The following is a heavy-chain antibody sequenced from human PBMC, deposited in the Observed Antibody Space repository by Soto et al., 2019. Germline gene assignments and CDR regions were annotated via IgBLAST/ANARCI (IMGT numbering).Heavy chain of an antibody. CDR3: AKSAHPAVVTLYYFDS. CDR2: ISDDGSKK. V-gene: IGHV3-30*18. CDR1: GFSFNNYA. D-gene: IGHD2-21*02. Sequence: QVQLVESGGGVVQPGRSLRLSCAASGFSFNNYAMHWVRQAPGKGLEWVTLISDDGSKKYFADPVKGRFTVSRDNSKNTLFLEMNSLKSEDTAVYYCAKSAHPAVVTLYYFDSWGQGTLVTVSS. J-gene: IGHJ4*02.